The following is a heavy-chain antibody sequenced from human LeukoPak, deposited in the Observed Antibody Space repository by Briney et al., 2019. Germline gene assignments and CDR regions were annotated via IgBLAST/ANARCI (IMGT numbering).Heavy chain of an antibody. CDR1: GFTFSSHG. V-gene: IGHV3-33*01. CDR2: IWYDGSNK. Sequence: GGSLRLSCAASGFTFSSHGMHWVRQAPGKGLEWVAVIWYDGSNKYYADSVKGRFTISRDNFKNTLYLQMNSLRAEDTAVYYCGRLSGSYFDYWGQGTLVTVSS. CDR3: GRLSGSYFDY. D-gene: IGHD1-26*01. J-gene: IGHJ4*02.